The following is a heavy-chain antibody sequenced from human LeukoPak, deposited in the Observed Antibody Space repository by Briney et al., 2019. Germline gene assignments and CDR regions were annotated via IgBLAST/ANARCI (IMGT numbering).Heavy chain of an antibody. D-gene: IGHD2/OR15-2a*01. J-gene: IGHJ4*02. CDR1: GGSISNYY. V-gene: IGHV4-4*07. CDR2: IYSSGST. Sequence: SETLSLTCSVSGGSISNYYWGWIRQPAGKGLEWIGRIYSSGSTNYNPSLKSRVTMSVDTSKNQSSLKLSSVAAADTAVYYCARDLGLKSMDYWGQGTLVSVSS. CDR3: ARDLGLKSMDY.